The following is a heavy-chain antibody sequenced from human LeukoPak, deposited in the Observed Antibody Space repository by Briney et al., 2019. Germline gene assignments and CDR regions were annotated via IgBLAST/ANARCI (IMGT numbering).Heavy chain of an antibody. CDR2: FDPEDAET. Sequence: ASVKVSCKASGYTLTELSMHWVRQAPGKGLEWMGGFDPEDAETIYAQKFQDRVTMTEDTSTDTAYMELSSLRSEDTAVYYCATLKNTSVLGWETGLDYWGQGTLVTVSS. D-gene: IGHD1-26*01. CDR1: GYTLTELS. V-gene: IGHV1-24*01. J-gene: IGHJ4*02. CDR3: ATLKNTSVLGWETGLDY.